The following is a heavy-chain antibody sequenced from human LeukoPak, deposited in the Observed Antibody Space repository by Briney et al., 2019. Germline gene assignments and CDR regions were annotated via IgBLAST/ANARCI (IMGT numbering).Heavy chain of an antibody. Sequence: GGSLRLSFPASGFTFISSAMSWVRPAPGKGREWVSAISGSGGSTYYADSVKGRFTISRDNSKNTLYLQMNSLRAEDTAVYYCAKDSYDSSGFYFDYWGQGTLVTVSS. D-gene: IGHD3-22*01. CDR2: ISGSGGST. CDR1: GFTFISSA. CDR3: AKDSYDSSGFYFDY. J-gene: IGHJ4*02. V-gene: IGHV3-23*01.